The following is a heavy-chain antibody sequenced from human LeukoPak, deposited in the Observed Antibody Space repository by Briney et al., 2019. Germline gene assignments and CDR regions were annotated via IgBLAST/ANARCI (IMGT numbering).Heavy chain of an antibody. CDR3: ASLQIGGFDY. V-gene: IGHV4-59*08. CDR2: IYYSGST. CDR1: GDSISSYY. J-gene: IGHJ4*02. D-gene: IGHD3-10*01. Sequence: PSETLSLTCTVSGDSISSYYWSWIRQPPGKGLEWIGYIYYSGSTNYNPSLKSRVTISVDTSKNQFSLKLSSVTAADTAVYYCASLQIGGFDYWGQGTLVTVSS.